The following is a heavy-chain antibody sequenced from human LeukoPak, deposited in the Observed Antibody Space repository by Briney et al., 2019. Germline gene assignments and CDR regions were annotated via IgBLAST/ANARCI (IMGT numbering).Heavy chain of an antibody. CDR1: GFTFSSYA. J-gene: IGHJ3*02. D-gene: IGHD2-8*01. Sequence: GGSLRLSCAASGFTFSSYALSWVRQTPGKGLEWVSAISGSGGSTYYADSVKGRFTISRDNSKNTLYLQMISLRAEDTAVYYCARRLLGIKGVFDIWGQGTMVTVSS. CDR3: ARRLLGIKGVFDI. V-gene: IGHV3-23*01. CDR2: ISGSGGST.